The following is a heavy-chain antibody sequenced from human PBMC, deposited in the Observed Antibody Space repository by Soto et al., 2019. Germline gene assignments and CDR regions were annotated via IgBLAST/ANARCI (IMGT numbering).Heavy chain of an antibody. V-gene: IGHV1-3*05. Sequence: QVHVVQSGAEEKKPGASVKVSCKASGYTFSIYSMHWVRQAPGQGLEWMGWTNAGNGDTKYSQKFQGRVTITRDTXXSTAYMELRSLRSEDTAVYYCARGGAGGGSNYFDYWGQGTLVTVSS. CDR1: GYTFSIYS. J-gene: IGHJ4*02. CDR3: ARGGAGGGSNYFDY. D-gene: IGHD2-15*01. CDR2: TNAGNGDT.